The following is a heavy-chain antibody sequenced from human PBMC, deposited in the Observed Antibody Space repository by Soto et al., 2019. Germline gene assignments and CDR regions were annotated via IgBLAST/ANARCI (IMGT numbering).Heavy chain of an antibody. V-gene: IGHV4-39*01. D-gene: IGHD3-22*01. CDR1: GGSSSSSSYY. J-gene: IGHJ6*02. CDR3: AGGDYYHSSGYYFYYYTMDV. CDR2: VYYGGST. Sequence: SETISLTCTVSGGSSSSSSYYWGWISQPPGKGLEWIGNVYYGGSTYYNPSLKSRVTISVETSKSQFSLKLSSVTAADTAVYYCAGGDYYHSSGYYFYYYTMDVWGQGTTVTVSS.